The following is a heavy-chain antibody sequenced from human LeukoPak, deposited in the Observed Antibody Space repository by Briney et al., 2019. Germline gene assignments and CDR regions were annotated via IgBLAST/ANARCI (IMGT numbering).Heavy chain of an antibody. D-gene: IGHD3-9*01. CDR3: ATVGYVLRYFDWSPGAFDI. Sequence: ASVEVSCKVSGYTLTELSMHWVRQAPGKGLEWMGGFDPEDGETIYAQKFQGRVTMTEDTSTDTAYMELSSLRSEDTAVYYCATVGYVLRYFDWSPGAFDIWGQGTMVTVSS. CDR1: GYTLTELS. V-gene: IGHV1-24*01. CDR2: FDPEDGET. J-gene: IGHJ3*02.